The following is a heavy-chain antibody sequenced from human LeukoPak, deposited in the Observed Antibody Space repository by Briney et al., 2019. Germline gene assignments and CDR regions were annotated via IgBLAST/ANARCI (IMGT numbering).Heavy chain of an antibody. V-gene: IGHV4-59*01. CDR2: ISYSGIT. D-gene: IGHD5-12*01. Sequence: SETLSPTCTVSGDSISSYYWTWIRQPPGKGLEWIAYISYSGITNYNPSLKNRVTISLDTSKNQFSLRLSSVTTADTAVYYCAREGGYSGYLDYWGQGTLVTVSS. J-gene: IGHJ4*02. CDR3: AREGGYSGYLDY. CDR1: GDSISSYY.